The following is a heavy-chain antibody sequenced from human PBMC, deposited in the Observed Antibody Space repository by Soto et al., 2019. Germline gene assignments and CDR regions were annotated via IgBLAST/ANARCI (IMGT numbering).Heavy chain of an antibody. J-gene: IGHJ4*02. CDR1: GFTFSSYG. Sequence: QVQLVESGGGVVQPGRSLRLSCAASGFTFSSYGMHWVRQAPGKGLEWVAVIWYDGSNKYYADSVKGRFTISRDNAKNKRYLQVNSLIAEDTAVYSCARDISDIVVEPAAHGGYFDYWGQGTLVTVSS. D-gene: IGHD2-2*01. CDR2: IWYDGSNK. V-gene: IGHV3-33*01. CDR3: ARDISDIVVEPAAHGGYFDY.